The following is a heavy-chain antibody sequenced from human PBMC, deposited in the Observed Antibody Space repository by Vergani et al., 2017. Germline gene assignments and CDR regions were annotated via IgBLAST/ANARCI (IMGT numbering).Heavy chain of an antibody. J-gene: IGHJ6*03. CDR1: GGTFSSYG. CDR2: IIPMFGTL. Sequence: QVQLVQSGAEVKKPGSSVKVSCKASGGTFSSYGINWVRQAPGQGLEWMGGIIPMFGTLNYAQKFQGRVTITADESTSTAYMELSSLRSEDTAVFYCARGRSDYSSSSGRYYFYMDVWGKGTTVTVSS. CDR3: ARGRSDYSSSSGRYYFYMDV. V-gene: IGHV1-69*01. D-gene: IGHD6-6*01.